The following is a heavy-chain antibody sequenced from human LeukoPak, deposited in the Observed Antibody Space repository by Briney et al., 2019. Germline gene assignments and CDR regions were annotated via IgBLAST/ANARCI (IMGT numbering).Heavy chain of an antibody. CDR2: IYYSGST. J-gene: IGHJ4*02. D-gene: IGHD4-17*01. Sequence: PSETLSLTCTVSGGSISSGDYYWSWIRQPPGKGLEWIGYIYYSGSTYYNPSLKSRVAISVDTSKNQFSLKLSSVTAADTAVYYSARVTVTFDYWGQGSLVTVSS. CDR1: GGSISSGDYY. CDR3: ARVTVTFDY. V-gene: IGHV4-30-4*08.